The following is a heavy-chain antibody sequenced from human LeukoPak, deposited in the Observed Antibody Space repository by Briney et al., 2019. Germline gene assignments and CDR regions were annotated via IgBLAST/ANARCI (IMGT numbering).Heavy chain of an antibody. CDR1: GLPFSSYA. D-gene: IGHD2-2*01. V-gene: IGHV3-23*01. Sequence: PGGSLRLSCAASGLPFSSYAMRWVRQAPGKGVEWVSAISGSGGSTYYADSVKGRFTIHRDNSKNTLYLEMNSLTAEDTAVYYAAKVGRWYQLPTIFWGQGTLVTVSS. CDR2: ISGSGGST. CDR3: AKVGRWYQLPTIF. J-gene: IGHJ4*02.